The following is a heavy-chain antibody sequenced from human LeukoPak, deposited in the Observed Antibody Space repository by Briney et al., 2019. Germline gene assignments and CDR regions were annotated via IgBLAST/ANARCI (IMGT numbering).Heavy chain of an antibody. Sequence: PSETLSLTCTVSGGSISSYYWSWIRQPPGRGLEWIGYIYYSGSTNYNPSLKSRVTISIDTSKNQFSLKLSSVTAADTAVYYCARGPGMATIKDWGQGTLVTVSS. J-gene: IGHJ4*02. V-gene: IGHV4-59*01. D-gene: IGHD5-24*01. CDR2: IYYSGST. CDR3: ARGPGMATIKD. CDR1: GGSISSYY.